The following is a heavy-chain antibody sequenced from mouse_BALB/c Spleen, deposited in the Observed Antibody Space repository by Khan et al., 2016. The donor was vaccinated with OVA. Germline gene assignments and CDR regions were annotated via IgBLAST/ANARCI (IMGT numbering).Heavy chain of an antibody. CDR1: GYSITSGYG. Sequence: EVQLQESGPGLVKPSQSLSLTCTVTGYSITSGYGWNWIRQFPGNKLEWMGYISYSVSTNYNPSLKSRISTTRDTSKNQFFLQLNSVTTEATATYDCARTARIKYWGQGTTLTVSS. D-gene: IGHD1-2*01. J-gene: IGHJ2*01. V-gene: IGHV3-2*02. CDR3: ARTARIKY. CDR2: ISYSVST.